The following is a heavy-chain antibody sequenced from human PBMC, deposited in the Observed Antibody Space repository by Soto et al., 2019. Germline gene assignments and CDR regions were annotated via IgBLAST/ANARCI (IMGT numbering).Heavy chain of an antibody. J-gene: IGHJ6*02. D-gene: IGHD3-10*01. CDR3: AKDQDGSGNYLTYYYYYGMDV. CDR2: ISYDGNNK. V-gene: IGHV3-30*18. Sequence: QVQLVESGGGVVQPGGSLRLSCAASGFTFSSQGMHWVRQAPGKGLEWVAVISYDGNNKYYADSVKGRFTISRDNSKNTLHLQMNSRSAEDTAVYYCAKDQDGSGNYLTYYYYYGMDVWGQGTTVTVSS. CDR1: GFTFSSQG.